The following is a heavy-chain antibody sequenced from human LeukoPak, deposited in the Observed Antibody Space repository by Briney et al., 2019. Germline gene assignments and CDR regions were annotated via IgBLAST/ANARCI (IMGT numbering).Heavy chain of an antibody. V-gene: IGHV4-39*01. CDR3: ARRRYYDGSGYLE. J-gene: IGHJ1*01. D-gene: IGHD3-22*01. Sequence: SETLSLTCSVSGDSVSRSDSDWDWIRQPPGKGLEWIGTIYYSGRTYYSPSLKSRVTMSVDPSNNQFSLTLRSVTAADTAVYYCARRRYYDGSGYLEWGQSTLLSVSS. CDR1: GDSVSRSDSD. CDR2: IYYSGRT.